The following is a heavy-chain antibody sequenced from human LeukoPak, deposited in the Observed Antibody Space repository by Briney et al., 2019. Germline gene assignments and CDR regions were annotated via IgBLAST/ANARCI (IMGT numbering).Heavy chain of an antibody. V-gene: IGHV3-20*04. CDR3: ATWRDKAAVS. Sequence: PGESLRLSCAASGFTFDDYGMTWVRQVPGKGLEWVSGINWNGGSTGYADSVKGRFTISRDNAKNSLYLQLNSLRAEDTALYYCATWRDKAAVSWGQGTLVTVFS. CDR1: GFTFDDYG. J-gene: IGHJ5*02. D-gene: IGHD6-13*01. CDR2: INWNGGST.